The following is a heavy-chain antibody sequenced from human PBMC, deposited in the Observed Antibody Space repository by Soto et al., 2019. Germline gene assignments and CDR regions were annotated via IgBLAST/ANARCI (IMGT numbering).Heavy chain of an antibody. D-gene: IGHD3-3*01. CDR1: GFTVSSNY. CDR2: IYSGGST. V-gene: IGHV3-53*01. J-gene: IGHJ4*02. CDR3: AREGYDFWSGYRTLDY. Sequence: PGGSLRLSCAASGFTVSSNYMSWVRQAPGKGLEWVSVIYSGGSTYYADSVKGRFTISRDNSKNTLYLQMNSLRAEDTAVYYCAREGYDFWSGYRTLDYWGQGTLVTVSS.